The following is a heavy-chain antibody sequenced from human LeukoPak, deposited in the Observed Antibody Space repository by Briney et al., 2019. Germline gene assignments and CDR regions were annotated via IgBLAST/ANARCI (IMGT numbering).Heavy chain of an antibody. CDR1: GASLSTDY. J-gene: IGHJ4*02. CDR2: ISYGGST. D-gene: IGHD5-18*01. Sequence: KPSETLSLTCTVSGASLSTDYWSWIRQPPGKGLEWIGYISYGGSTNYNPSLKSRVTISADTSKNQFSLKLTSVTAADTAVYYCARGGLGYGYGYYVDYWGQGTLVTVSS. CDR3: ARGGLGYGYGYYVDY. V-gene: IGHV4-59*01.